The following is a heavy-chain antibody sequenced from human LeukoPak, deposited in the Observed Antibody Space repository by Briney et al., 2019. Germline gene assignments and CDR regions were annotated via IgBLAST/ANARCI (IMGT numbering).Heavy chain of an antibody. J-gene: IGHJ3*02. D-gene: IGHD3-16*01. CDR2: INPNSGGT. V-gene: IGHV1-2*02. Sequence: ASVKVSCKASGYTFTSYGISWVRQAPGQGLEWMGWINPNSGGTNYAQKFQGRVTMTRDTSISTAYMELSRLRSDDTAVYYCARAHGLGDAFDIWGQGTMVTVSS. CDR3: ARAHGLGDAFDI. CDR1: GYTFTSYG.